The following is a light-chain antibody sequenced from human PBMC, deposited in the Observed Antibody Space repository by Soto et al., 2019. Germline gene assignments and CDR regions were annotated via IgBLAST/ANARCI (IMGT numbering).Light chain of an antibody. CDR3: SSYAGSKNNHVL. J-gene: IGLJ2*01. Sequence: QYALTQPPSASGSPGQSVTISCTGTSSDVGGYNYVSWYQQHPGKAPKLMIYEVSKRPSGVPDRFSGSKSGNTASLTVSGLKAEDEADYYCSSYAGSKNNHVLFGGGTKLTLL. CDR2: EVS. V-gene: IGLV2-8*01. CDR1: SSDVGGYNY.